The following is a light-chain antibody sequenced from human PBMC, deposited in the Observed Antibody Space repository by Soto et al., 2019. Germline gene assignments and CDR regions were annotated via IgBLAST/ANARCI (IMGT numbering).Light chain of an antibody. CDR3: SSFTSSDTLV. CDR1: SSDVGGYDY. Sequence: QSALTQPASVSGSPGQSITISCTGTSSDVGGYDYVSWYQQLPDKAPKLMLYEVSNRPSGVSSRFSGSKSGNTASLTISGLQAEDEADYYCSSFTSSDTLVFRTGTKVTV. CDR2: EVS. J-gene: IGLJ1*01. V-gene: IGLV2-14*01.